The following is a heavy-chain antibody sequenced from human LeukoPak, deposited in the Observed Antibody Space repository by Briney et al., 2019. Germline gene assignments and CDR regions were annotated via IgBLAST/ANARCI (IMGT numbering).Heavy chain of an antibody. CDR2: ISAYNGNT. D-gene: IGHD3-22*01. CDR3: ARDPEAAYYYDSSGYYPDY. Sequence: WASVKVSCKASGYTFTSYGISWVRQAPGQGLEWMGWISAYNGNTNYAQKFQGRVTMTTDTSTSTAYMELRSLRSDDTAVYYCARDPEAAYYYDSSGYYPDYWGQGTLVTVSS. V-gene: IGHV1-18*01. J-gene: IGHJ4*02. CDR1: GYTFTSYG.